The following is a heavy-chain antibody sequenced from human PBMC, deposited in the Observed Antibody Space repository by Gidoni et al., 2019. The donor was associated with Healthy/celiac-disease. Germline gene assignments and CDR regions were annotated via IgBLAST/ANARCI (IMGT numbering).Heavy chain of an antibody. CDR2: ISYDGSNK. CDR1: GFTFSSYG. CDR3: ARGQWLVEGDDAFDI. Sequence: QVQLVASGGGVVQPGRSLRLSCAPSGFTFSSYGMHWVRQAPGKGLEWVAVISYDGSNKYYADSVKGRFTISRDNSKNTLYLQMNSLRAEDTAVYYCARGQWLVEGDDAFDIWGQGTMVTVSS. J-gene: IGHJ3*02. D-gene: IGHD6-19*01. V-gene: IGHV3-30*03.